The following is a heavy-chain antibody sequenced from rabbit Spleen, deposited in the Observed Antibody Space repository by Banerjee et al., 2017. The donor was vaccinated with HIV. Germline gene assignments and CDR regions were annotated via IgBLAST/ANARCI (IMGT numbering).Heavy chain of an antibody. Sequence: SLEESGGGLVKPGASLTLTCTASGVSFSFSNYMCWVRRAPGKGLEWIGCIDVGSSGFTYFANWAKGRFTISKTSSTTVTLQMTSLTAADTATYFCARDAATSFSSYGMDLWGQGPSSPS. CDR1: GVSFSFSNY. D-gene: IGHD8-1*01. V-gene: IGHV1S40*01. J-gene: IGHJ6*01. CDR2: IDVGSSGFT. CDR3: ARDAATSFSSYGMDL.